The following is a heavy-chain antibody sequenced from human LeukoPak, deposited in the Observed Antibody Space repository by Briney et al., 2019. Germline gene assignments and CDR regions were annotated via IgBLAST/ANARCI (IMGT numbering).Heavy chain of an antibody. D-gene: IGHD2-15*01. CDR3: AKDKWGSWRTFDY. CDR2: ISWNSGSI. CDR1: GFTFDDYA. Sequence: GGSLRLSCAASGFTFDDYAMHWVRQAPGKGLEWVSGISWNSGSIAYADSVKGRFTISRDNAKNSLYLQMNSLRAEDTALYYCAKDKWGSWRTFDYWGQGTLVTVSS. V-gene: IGHV3-9*01. J-gene: IGHJ4*02.